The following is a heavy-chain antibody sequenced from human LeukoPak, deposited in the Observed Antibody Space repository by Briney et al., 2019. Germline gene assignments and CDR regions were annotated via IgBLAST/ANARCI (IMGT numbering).Heavy chain of an antibody. J-gene: IGHJ5*02. D-gene: IGHD3-3*01. CDR2: IYYSGST. CDR3: ARGARGGFLEWFNWFDP. V-gene: IGHV4-31*03. Sequence: SETLSLTCTVSGGSISSGGYYWSWIRQHPGKGLEWIGYIYYSGSTYYNPSLKSRVTMSVDTSKNQFSLKLSSVTAADTAVYYCARGARGGFLEWFNWFDPWGQGTLATVSS. CDR1: GGSISSGGYY.